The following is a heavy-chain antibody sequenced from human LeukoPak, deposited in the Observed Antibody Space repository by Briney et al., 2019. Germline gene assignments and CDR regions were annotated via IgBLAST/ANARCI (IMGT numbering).Heavy chain of an antibody. J-gene: IGHJ4*02. V-gene: IGHV3-7*01. D-gene: IGHD2-15*01. CDR2: IKQDGSEK. CDR1: GFTFSSYW. CDR3: ARDLGWFHFDS. Sequence: GGFLRLSCAASGFTFSSYWMSWVRQAPGKGLEWVANIKQDGSEKYYVVSVKGRFTISRDNAKNSLFLQMNSVRAEDTAIYYCARDLGWFHFDSWGQGTLVTVSS.